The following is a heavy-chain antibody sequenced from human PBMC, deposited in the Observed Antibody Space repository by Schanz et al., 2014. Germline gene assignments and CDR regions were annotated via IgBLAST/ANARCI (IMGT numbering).Heavy chain of an antibody. CDR2: IYSGGST. V-gene: IGHV3-NL1*01. Sequence: VQLVESGGVVAQPGGSLRLSCAASGFTFSSYGMHWVRQAPGKGLEWVSVIYSGGSTYYADSVKGRFTISRDSPKNRLYLQMNSLRAEDTAVYYCARGYSNIWSPMAYWGQGTLVAVSS. D-gene: IGHD6-13*01. CDR1: GFTFSSYG. CDR3: ARGYSNIWSPMAY. J-gene: IGHJ4*02.